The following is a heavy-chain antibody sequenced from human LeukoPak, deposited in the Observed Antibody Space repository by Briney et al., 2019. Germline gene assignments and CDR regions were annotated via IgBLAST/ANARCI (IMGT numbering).Heavy chain of an antibody. CDR3: ARGRSGIVVVVAATRGTYYYGMDV. J-gene: IGHJ6*02. CDR1: GGSFSGYY. V-gene: IGHV4-34*01. CDR2: INHSGST. Sequence: SETLSLTCAVYGGSFSGYYWSWIRQPPGKGLEWIGEINHSGSTNYNPSLKSRVTISVDTPKNQFSLKLSSVTAADTAVYYCARGRSGIVVVVAATRGTYYYGMDVWGQGTTVTVSS. D-gene: IGHD2-15*01.